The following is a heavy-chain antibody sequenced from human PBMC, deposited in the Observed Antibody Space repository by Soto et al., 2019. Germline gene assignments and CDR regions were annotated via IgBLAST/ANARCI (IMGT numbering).Heavy chain of an antibody. CDR1: GFTFSSYA. V-gene: IGHV3-23*01. D-gene: IGHD6-19*01. J-gene: IGHJ6*02. CDR3: AKARGRRWLAYYYYAMDA. CDR2: ISGSGGST. Sequence: PGGSLRLSCAASGFTFSSYAMSWVRQAPGKGLEWVSAISGSGGSTYYADSVKGRFTISRDNSKNTLYLQMNSLRGEDTAVYYCAKARGRRWLAYYYYAMDAWGQGTTVTVS.